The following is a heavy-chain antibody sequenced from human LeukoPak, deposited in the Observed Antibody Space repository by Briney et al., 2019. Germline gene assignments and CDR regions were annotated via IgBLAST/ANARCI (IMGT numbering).Heavy chain of an antibody. CDR1: GFTFSNYA. CDR3: ARGRHYYDSSGYYYGPLFDY. J-gene: IGHJ4*02. CDR2: IHYSGST. V-gene: IGHV4-59*01. Sequence: GSLRLSCAASGFTFSNYAMSWIRQPPGKGLEWIGNIHYSGSTNYNPSLKSRVTISVDTSKNQFSLKLSSVTAADTAVYYCARGRHYYDSSGYYYGPLFDYWGQGTLVTVSS. D-gene: IGHD3-22*01.